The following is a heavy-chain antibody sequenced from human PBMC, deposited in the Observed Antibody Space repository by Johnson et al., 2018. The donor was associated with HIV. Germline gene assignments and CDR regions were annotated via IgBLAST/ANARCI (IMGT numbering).Heavy chain of an antibody. V-gene: IGHV3-13*01. CDR1: GFTFSCYD. CDR3: ARVTNDAFDI. J-gene: IGHJ3*02. Sequence: EVQLVESGGGVVQPGRSLRLYSAASGFTFSCYDVHWVRQATGKGLEWVSPIGTAGDTYYPGSVNGRFTISRENAKNSLYLQMNSLRAGDTAVYYCARVTNDAFDIWGQGTMVTVSS. CDR2: IGTAGDT.